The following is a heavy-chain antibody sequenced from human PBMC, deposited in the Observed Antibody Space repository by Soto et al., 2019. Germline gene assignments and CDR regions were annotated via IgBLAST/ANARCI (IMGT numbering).Heavy chain of an antibody. J-gene: IGHJ6*02. CDR1: GGSISSGDYY. CDR2: IYYSGST. CDR3: ARGLYSSSWAGGHGVYYYYGMDV. Sequence: KPSETLSLTCTVSGGSISSGDYYWSWIRQPPGKGLEWIGYIYYSGSTYYNPSLKSRVTISVDTSKNQFSLKLSSVTAADTAVYYCARGLYSSSWAGGHGVYYYYGMDVWGQGTTVTVSS. D-gene: IGHD6-13*01. V-gene: IGHV4-30-4*01.